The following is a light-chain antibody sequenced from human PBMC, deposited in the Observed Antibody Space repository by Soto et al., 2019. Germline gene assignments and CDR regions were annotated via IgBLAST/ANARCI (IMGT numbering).Light chain of an antibody. CDR3: QVWDITADHDV. J-gene: IGLJ1*01. CDR2: YDS. V-gene: IGLV3-21*04. Sequence: SYELTQPPSVSVAPEKTARLTCRGANIGSKRVHWYRQKPGQAPVLVIYYDSDRPSGIPARFSGSNSGNTATLTINRVEAGDEADYCCQVWDITADHDVFGTGTKLTVL. CDR1: NIGSKR.